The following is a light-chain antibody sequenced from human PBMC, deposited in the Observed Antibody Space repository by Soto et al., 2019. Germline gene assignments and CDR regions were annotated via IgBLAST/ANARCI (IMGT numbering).Light chain of an antibody. CDR2: ANN. CDR1: SSNIGAGYD. Sequence: QSVLTQPPSVSGAPGQRVTISCTGSSSNIGAGYDVHWYQQFPGTAPKLLIYANNNRPSGVPGRFSGSKSGTSASLAITGLQAEYEADYYCQSYDSSLSGYVFGTGTKVTVL. J-gene: IGLJ1*01. CDR3: QSYDSSLSGYV. V-gene: IGLV1-40*01.